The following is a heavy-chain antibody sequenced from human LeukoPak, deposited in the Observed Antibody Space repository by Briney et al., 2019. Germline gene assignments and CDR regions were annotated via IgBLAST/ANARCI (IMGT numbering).Heavy chain of an antibody. CDR2: INHSGST. CDR3: ARGAPYPTMVRGLENWFDP. CDR1: GGSFSGYY. J-gene: IGHJ5*02. D-gene: IGHD3-10*01. V-gene: IGHV4-34*01. Sequence: SETLSLTCAVYGGSFSGYYWSWIRQPPGKGLEWIGEINHSGSTNYNPSLKSRVTISVDTSKNQFSLKLSSVTAADTAVYYCARGAPYPTMVRGLENWFDPWGQGTLVTVSS.